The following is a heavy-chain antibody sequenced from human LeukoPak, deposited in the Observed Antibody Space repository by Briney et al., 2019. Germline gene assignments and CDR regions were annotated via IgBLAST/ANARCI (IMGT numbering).Heavy chain of an antibody. V-gene: IGHV4-34*01. CDR1: GGSFSGYY. CDR3: GRDRRSNWFDP. Sequence: SETLSLTCAVYGGSFSGYYWSWIRQPPGKGLEWIGEINHSGSTNYNPSLKSRVTISVDTSKNQFSLKLSSVTAADTAVYYCGRDRRSNWFDPWGQGTLVTVSS. CDR2: INHSGST. J-gene: IGHJ5*02.